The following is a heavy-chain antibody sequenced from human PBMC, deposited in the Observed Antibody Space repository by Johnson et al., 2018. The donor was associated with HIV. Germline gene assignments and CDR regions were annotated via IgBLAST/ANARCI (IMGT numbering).Heavy chain of an antibody. J-gene: IGHJ3*02. CDR3: ATDAFDI. CDR2: ISYDGSNK. Sequence: QVQLVESGGGVVQPGRSLRLSCAASGFTFSTYAMHWVRQAPGKGLEWVALISYDGSNKYYADSVKGRFTISRDNSKNTLYLQMNSLRAEDTAVYYCATDAFDIWGQGTMVTVSS. CDR1: GFTFSTYA. V-gene: IGHV3-30*04.